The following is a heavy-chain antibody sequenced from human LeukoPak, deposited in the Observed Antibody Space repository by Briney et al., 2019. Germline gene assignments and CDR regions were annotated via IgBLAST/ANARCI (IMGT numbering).Heavy chain of an antibody. V-gene: IGHV4-34*01. CDR1: GGSFSGYY. CDR2: INHSGST. Sequence: SETLSLTCAVYGGSFSGYYWSWIRQPPGKGLEWIGEINHSGSTNYNPSLKSRVTISVDTSKNQFSLKLSSVTAADTAVYYCARLKVRGVIIRREPNRPGMDVWGKGTTVTISS. D-gene: IGHD3-10*01. CDR3: ARLKVRGVIIRREPNRPGMDV. J-gene: IGHJ6*04.